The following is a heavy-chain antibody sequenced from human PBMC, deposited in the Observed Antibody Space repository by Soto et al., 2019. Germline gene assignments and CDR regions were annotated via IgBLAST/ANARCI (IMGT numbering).Heavy chain of an antibody. J-gene: IGHJ5*02. CDR1: YDSITSYY. V-gene: IGHV4-59*01. Sequence: VHLQESGPGLVQTSEPLSLSCSVSYDSITSYYWSWIRQSQGRGLAWLGYLTYSGTRNDNPSLKSRLTIAVDTSKNQFSHKLTSVPAADTAVYYCASSKYYFDSGSHFCFDPWGQGTLVTVSS. D-gene: IGHD3-10*01. CDR2: LTYSGTR. CDR3: ASSKYYFDSGSHFCFDP.